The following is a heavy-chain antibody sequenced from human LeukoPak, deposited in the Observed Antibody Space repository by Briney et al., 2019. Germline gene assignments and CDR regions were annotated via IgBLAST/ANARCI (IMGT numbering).Heavy chain of an antibody. CDR1: GFSFSGYW. J-gene: IGHJ4*02. Sequence: GGSLRLSCAASGFSFSGYWMSWVRQAPGKGLEWVANINQDGSAQYYGDSVKGQFTISRDNAKNSLYLQMNSLRVEDTAVYYCARDSESWTVTSPPFDSWGQGTLVTVSS. D-gene: IGHD4-11*01. CDR3: ARDSESWTVTSPPFDS. V-gene: IGHV3-7*01. CDR2: INQDGSAQ.